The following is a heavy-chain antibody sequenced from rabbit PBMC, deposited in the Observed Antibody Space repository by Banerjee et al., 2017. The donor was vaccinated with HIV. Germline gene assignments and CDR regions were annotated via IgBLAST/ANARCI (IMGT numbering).Heavy chain of an antibody. Sequence: QSLEESGGGLVTPGGSLTLTCTASGFSFSSSDYMSWVRQAPGKGLEWIGCIYPDSSGSTYYASWAKGRFTISKTSSTTVTLQMTSLTAADTATYFCARNAYDGDGGYGYVDLWGQGTLVTVS. CDR3: ARNAYDGDGGYGYVDL. V-gene: IGHV1S40*01. J-gene: IGHJ3*01. D-gene: IGHD6-1*01. CDR2: IYPDSSGST. CDR1: GFSFSSSDY.